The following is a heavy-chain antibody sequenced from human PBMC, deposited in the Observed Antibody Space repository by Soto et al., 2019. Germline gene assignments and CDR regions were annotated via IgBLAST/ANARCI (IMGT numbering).Heavy chain of an antibody. CDR3: ARDSTTVTTDH. CDR1: GFTFSNYW. CDR2: IKQDGSEK. J-gene: IGHJ5*02. D-gene: IGHD4-17*01. Sequence: GGSLRLSCAASGFTFSNYWMSWVRQAPGKGLEWVANIKQDGSEKYYVDSVKGRFTISRDNAKNSLYLQMNSLRAEDTAVYYCARDSTTVTTDHWGQGTLVTVSS. V-gene: IGHV3-7*01.